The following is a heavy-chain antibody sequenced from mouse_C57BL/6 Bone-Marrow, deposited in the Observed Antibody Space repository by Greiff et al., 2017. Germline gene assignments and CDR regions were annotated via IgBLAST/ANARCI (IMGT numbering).Heavy chain of an antibody. CDR3: ARDYYGSSYLAGFAY. CDR2: IRNKANGYTT. V-gene: IGHV7-3*01. CDR1: GFTFTDYY. J-gene: IGHJ3*01. Sequence: EVKLVESGGGLVQPGGSLSLSCAASGFTFTDYYMSWVRQPPGKALEWLGFIRNKANGYTTEYSASVKGRFTISRDNSQSIHYLQMNALRAEDSATYYCARDYYGSSYLAGFAYWGQGTLVTVSA. D-gene: IGHD1-1*01.